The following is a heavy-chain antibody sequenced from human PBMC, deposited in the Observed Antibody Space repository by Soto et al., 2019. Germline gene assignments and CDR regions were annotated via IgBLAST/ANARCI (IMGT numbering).Heavy chain of an antibody. CDR1: GFTFSSYV. CDR2: ISGSGGST. V-gene: IGHV3-23*01. CDR3: AKVGTTPGGMDV. J-gene: IGHJ6*02. Sequence: EVQLLESGGGLVQPGGSLSLSCAASGFTFSSYVLIWVRQAPGKGLEWVSAISGSGGSTYYADSVKGRFTISRDNSKNTLDLQMNSLRAEDTAVYYCAKVGTTPGGMDVWGQGTTVTVSS. D-gene: IGHD1-7*01.